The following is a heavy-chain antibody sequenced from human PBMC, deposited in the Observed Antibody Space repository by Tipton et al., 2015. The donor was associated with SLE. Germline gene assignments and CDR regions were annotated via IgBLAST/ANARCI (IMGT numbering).Heavy chain of an antibody. Sequence: LRLSCTVSGGSISSYYWSWIRQPPGKGLEWIGYIYYSGSTNYNPSLKSRVTISVDTSKNQFSLKLSSVTAADAAVYYCAREEYSSGWTEVHWFDPWGQGTLVTVSS. V-gene: IGHV4-59*01. CDR1: GGSISSYY. J-gene: IGHJ5*02. D-gene: IGHD6-19*01. CDR3: AREEYSSGWTEVHWFDP. CDR2: IYYSGST.